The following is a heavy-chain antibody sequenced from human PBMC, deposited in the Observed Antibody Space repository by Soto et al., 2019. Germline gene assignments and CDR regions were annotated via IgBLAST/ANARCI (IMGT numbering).Heavy chain of an antibody. J-gene: IGHJ1*01. Sequence: QVQLQQSGPGLVMPSQTLSLTCAISGDSVFSNTAAWSWIRRSPSRGLEWLGRTYYRSQWYYDYAVSVRSRITINPDTSKNQFSLQLNSVTPEDTAVYYCAILDCSSTSCYFQHWGQGTLVTVSS. CDR1: GDSVFSNTAA. CDR2: TYYRSQWYY. CDR3: AILDCSSTSCYFQH. D-gene: IGHD2-2*01. V-gene: IGHV6-1*01.